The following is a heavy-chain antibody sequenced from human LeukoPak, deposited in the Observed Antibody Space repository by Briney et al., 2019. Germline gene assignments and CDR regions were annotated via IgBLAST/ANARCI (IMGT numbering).Heavy chain of an antibody. CDR1: GFTFDDYA. CDR2: IRWNSGSI. J-gene: IGHJ4*02. V-gene: IGHV3-9*03. D-gene: IGHD6-19*01. CDR3: AKDMSGTPHVAGLDY. Sequence: GGSLRLSCAASGFTFDDYAMHWVRQAPGKGLEWVSGIRWNSGSIGYADSVKGRFPISRDNAKNSLYLQMNTRRSEDMALSYCAKDMSGTPHVAGLDYWGQGTLVTVSS.